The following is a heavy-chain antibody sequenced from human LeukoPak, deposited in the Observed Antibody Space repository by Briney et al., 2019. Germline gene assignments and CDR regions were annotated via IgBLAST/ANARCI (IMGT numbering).Heavy chain of an antibody. CDR2: IYYSGTT. J-gene: IGHJ6*02. V-gene: IGHV4-59*08. Sequence: SETLSLTCTVSGGSISGYYWSWIRQPPGKGMECIGYIYYSGTTNYNPSLKSRVTISVDTSKNQFSLKLSSVTAADTAVYYCARHRRPYYYGMDVWGQGTTVTVSS. CDR1: GGSISGYY. CDR3: ARHRRPYYYGMDV.